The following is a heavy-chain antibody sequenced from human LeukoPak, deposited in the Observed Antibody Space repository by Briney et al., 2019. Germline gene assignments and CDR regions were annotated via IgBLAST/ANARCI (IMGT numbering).Heavy chain of an antibody. CDR3: AQEGDVFPPYFDY. D-gene: IGHD3-10*01. J-gene: IGHJ4*02. CDR1: GFTFSSYA. CDR2: ISYDGSNK. Sequence: PGGSLRLSCAASGFTFSSYAMHWVRQAPGKGLEWVAVISYDGSNKYYADSVKGRFTISRDNSKNTLYLQMNSLRAEDTAIYYCAQEGDVFPPYFDYWGQGTLVTVSS. V-gene: IGHV3-30*04.